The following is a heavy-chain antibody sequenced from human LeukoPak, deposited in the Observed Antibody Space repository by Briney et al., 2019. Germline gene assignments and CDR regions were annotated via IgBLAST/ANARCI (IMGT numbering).Heavy chain of an antibody. Sequence: GALRLSXAASGFTFSDYYMSWIRQAPGKGLEWASYISSSGSTIYYADSVKGRFTISRDNAKNSLYLQMNSLRAEDTAVYYCARDSSSWYSVDYWAREPWSPSPQ. CDR1: GFTFSDYY. CDR2: ISSSGSTI. CDR3: ARDSSSWYSVDY. D-gene: IGHD6-13*01. J-gene: IGHJ4*02. V-gene: IGHV3-11*04.